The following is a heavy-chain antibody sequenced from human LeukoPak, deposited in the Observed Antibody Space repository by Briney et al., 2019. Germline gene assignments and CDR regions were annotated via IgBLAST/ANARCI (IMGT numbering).Heavy chain of an antibody. J-gene: IGHJ4*02. V-gene: IGHV4-59*01. CDR1: GGSISSYY. CDR3: ARLQEIAARDFSDY. D-gene: IGHD6-6*01. Sequence: SETLSLTCTVSGGSISSYYWSWIRQPPGKGLEWIGYIYYSGSTNYNPSLKSRVTISVDTSKNQFSLKLSSVTAADTAVYYCARLQEIAARDFSDYWGQGTLVTVSS. CDR2: IYYSGST.